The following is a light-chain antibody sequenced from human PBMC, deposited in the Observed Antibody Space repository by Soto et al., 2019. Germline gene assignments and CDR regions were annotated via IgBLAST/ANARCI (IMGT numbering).Light chain of an antibody. J-gene: IGLJ1*01. CDR3: SSYAGSTTFYV. CDR2: EGS. CDR1: TSDVGTFGL. Sequence: QSALTQPASVSGSPGQSITISCSGTTSDVGTFGLVSWFQQHPGKAPKLMIYEGSKRPAGVSKRFSCSKSGDTASLTISGLQAEDEADYYCSSYAGSTTFYVFGTGTRSPS. V-gene: IGLV2-23*01.